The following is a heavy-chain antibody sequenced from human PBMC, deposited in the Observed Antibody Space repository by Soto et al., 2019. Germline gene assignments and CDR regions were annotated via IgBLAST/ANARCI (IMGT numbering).Heavy chain of an antibody. CDR2: IIPIFGTA. CDR1: GGTFSSYA. J-gene: IGHJ6*02. D-gene: IGHD2-15*01. CDR3: ARSQGGSSSLDIYYYYYYGMDV. Sequence: QVQLVQSGAEVKKPGSSVKVSCKAPGGTFSSYAISWVRQAPGQGLEWMGGIIPIFGTAKYAQKFQGRVTITAAESTSKGYTELSSLRSEDTAVYYCARSQGGSSSLDIYYYYYYGMDVWGQGTTVTVS. V-gene: IGHV1-69*01.